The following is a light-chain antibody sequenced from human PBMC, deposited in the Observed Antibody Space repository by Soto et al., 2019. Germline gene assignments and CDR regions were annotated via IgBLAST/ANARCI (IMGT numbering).Light chain of an antibody. CDR2: GAS. V-gene: IGKV3D-20*02. J-gene: IGKJ5*01. Sequence: EILLTQSPGPLSLSPGERATLSCRASQSVSSGYLAWYQQKPGQAPKLLIFGASIRATDIPDRFSGSGSGTDFTLTISSLEPEDFAIYYCQQRSNWPPITFGQGTRLEI. CDR3: QQRSNWPPIT. CDR1: QSVSSGY.